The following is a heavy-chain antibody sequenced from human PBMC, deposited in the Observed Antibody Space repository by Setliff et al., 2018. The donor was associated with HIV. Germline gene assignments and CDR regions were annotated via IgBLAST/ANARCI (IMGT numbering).Heavy chain of an antibody. D-gene: IGHD4-17*01. Sequence: ASVKVSCKASGYTFTSYYMHWVRQAPGQGLEWMGIINPSSGSTSYAQKLQGRVTMTRDLSTTTVYMELSSLRSEDTAVYYCARDVTTEAGAFDIWGQGTMVTVSS. V-gene: IGHV1-46*04. CDR3: ARDVTTEAGAFDI. J-gene: IGHJ3*02. CDR2: INPSSGST. CDR1: GYTFTSYY.